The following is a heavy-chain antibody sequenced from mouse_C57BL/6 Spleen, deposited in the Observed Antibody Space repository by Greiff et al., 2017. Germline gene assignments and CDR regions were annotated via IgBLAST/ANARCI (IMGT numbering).Heavy chain of an antibody. V-gene: IGHV10-1*01. J-gene: IGHJ2*01. CDR3: VRNYDFDY. CDR2: IRSKSNNYSK. Sequence: DVKLVESGGGLVQPKGSLKLSCAASGFSFNNYAMNWVRQAPGKGLEWVARIRSKSNNYSKYYADSVKDRFTISRDDSESMLYLQMNNLKTEDTAMYYFVRNYDFDYWGQGTTLTVSS. CDR1: GFSFNNYA. D-gene: IGHD2-4*01.